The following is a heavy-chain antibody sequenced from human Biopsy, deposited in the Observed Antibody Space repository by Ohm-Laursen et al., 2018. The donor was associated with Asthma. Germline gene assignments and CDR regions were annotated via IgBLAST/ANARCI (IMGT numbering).Heavy chain of an antibody. CDR3: ARKARHGDYDFDY. Sequence: SSLRPSCSASGFTFSSYGMHWVRQAPGKGLEWVAVIWYDGSNKYYADSVKGRFTISRDNSKNTLYLQMNSLRAEDTAVYYCARKARHGDYDFDYWGQGTLVTVSS. D-gene: IGHD4-17*01. CDR2: IWYDGSNK. J-gene: IGHJ4*02. V-gene: IGHV3-33*01. CDR1: GFTFSSYG.